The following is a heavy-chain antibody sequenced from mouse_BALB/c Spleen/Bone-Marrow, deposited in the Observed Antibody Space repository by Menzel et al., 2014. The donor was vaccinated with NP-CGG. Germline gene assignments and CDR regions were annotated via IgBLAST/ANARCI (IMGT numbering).Heavy chain of an antibody. V-gene: IGHV5-9-4*01. CDR1: GFTFSSYA. CDR3: ARDYYGSSYAMDY. CDR2: ISSGGSYT. Sequence: EVKLVEPGGGLVKPGGSLKLSCAASGFTFSSYAMSWVRRSPEKRLEWVAEISSGGSYTYYPDTVTGRLTISRDNAKNTLYLEMSSLRSGDTAMYYCARDYYGSSYAMDYWGQGTSVTVSS. D-gene: IGHD1-1*01. J-gene: IGHJ4*01.